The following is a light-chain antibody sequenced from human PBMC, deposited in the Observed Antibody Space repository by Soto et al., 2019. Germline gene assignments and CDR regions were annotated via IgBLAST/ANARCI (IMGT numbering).Light chain of an antibody. CDR3: SSFTRNTTVV. V-gene: IGLV2-14*01. Sequence: QSALTQPASVSGSPGQSVTISCTGTSSDVGAYNYVSWYQRHPGNAPKVMIYEVSSRPSGVSNRISGSKSGNTAFLTISGLQAEDEADYYCSSFTRNTTVVFGGGTKLIVL. CDR2: EVS. CDR1: SSDVGAYNY. J-gene: IGLJ2*01.